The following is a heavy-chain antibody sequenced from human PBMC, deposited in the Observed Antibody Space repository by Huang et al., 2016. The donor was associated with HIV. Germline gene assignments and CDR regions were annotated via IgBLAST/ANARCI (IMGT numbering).Heavy chain of an antibody. CDR3: AKIKDYDSIGYLDY. CDR1: GFMFSSYG. V-gene: IGHV3-30*02. J-gene: IGHJ4*02. Sequence: QVQLVESGGGVVQPGGSLRLSCAASGFMFSSYGMHWVRQAPGRGLEWVAVIRYYGSNKYYADSVKGRFTISRDSFKNTLYLQINSLRVEDTAVYYCAKIKDYDSIGYLDYWGQGTLVTVSS. D-gene: IGHD3-22*01. CDR2: IRYYGSNK.